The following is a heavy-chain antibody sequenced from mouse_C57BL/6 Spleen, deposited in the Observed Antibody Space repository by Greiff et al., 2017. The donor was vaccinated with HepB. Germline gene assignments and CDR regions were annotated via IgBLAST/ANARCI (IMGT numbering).Heavy chain of an antibody. V-gene: IGHV1-15*01. CDR3: TTYYSNPYYYAMDY. CDR1: GYTFTDYE. D-gene: IGHD2-5*01. CDR2: IDPETGGT. J-gene: IGHJ4*01. Sequence: VKLQESGAELVRPGASVTLSCKASGYTFTDYEMHWVKQTPVHGLEWIGAIDPETGGTAYNQKFKGKAILTADKSSSTAYMELRSLTSEDSAVYYCTTYYSNPYYYAMDYWGQGTSVTVSS.